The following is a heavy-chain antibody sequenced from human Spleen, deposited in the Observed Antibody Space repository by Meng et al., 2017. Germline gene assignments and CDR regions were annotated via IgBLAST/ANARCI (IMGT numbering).Heavy chain of an antibody. D-gene: IGHD6-13*01. CDR1: GFTFDDYT. V-gene: IGHV3-43*01. J-gene: IGHJ4*02. CDR3: AKDLTYSSSWVDY. Sequence: GESLKISCTASGFTFDDYTMHWVRQAPGKGLEWVSLISWDGGSTYYADSVKDRFTISRDNSKNSLYLQMNSLRTEDTALYYCAKDLTYSSSWVDYWGQGTLVTVSS. CDR2: ISWDGGST.